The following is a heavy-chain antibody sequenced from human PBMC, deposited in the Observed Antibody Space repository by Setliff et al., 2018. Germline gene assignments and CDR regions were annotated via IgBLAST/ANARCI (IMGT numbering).Heavy chain of an antibody. CDR2: IYYSGST. D-gene: IGHD3-22*01. CDR3: ARESRYYYDNLGTLDY. J-gene: IGHJ4*02. V-gene: IGHV4-30-4*08. Sequence: PSETLSLTCTVSGGSISSGDYYWSWIRQPPGKGLEWIGYIYYSGSTYYNPSPKSRVTISVDTSKNQFSLKLSSVTAADTAVYYCARESRYYYDNLGTLDYWGQGTLVTVSS. CDR1: GGSISSGDYY.